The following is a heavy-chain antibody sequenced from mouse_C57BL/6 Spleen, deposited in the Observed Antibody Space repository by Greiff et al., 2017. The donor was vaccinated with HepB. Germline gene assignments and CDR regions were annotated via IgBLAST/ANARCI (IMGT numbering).Heavy chain of an antibody. CDR1: GYAFSSSW. CDR3: AREAHLGYFDY. Sequence: VQLKQSGPELVKPGASVKISCKASGYAFSSSWMNWVKQRPGKGLEWIGRIYPGDGDTNYNGKFKGKATLTADKSSSTAYMQLSSLTSEDSAVYFCAREAHLGYFDYWGQGTTLTVSS. V-gene: IGHV1-82*01. J-gene: IGHJ2*01. CDR2: IYPGDGDT.